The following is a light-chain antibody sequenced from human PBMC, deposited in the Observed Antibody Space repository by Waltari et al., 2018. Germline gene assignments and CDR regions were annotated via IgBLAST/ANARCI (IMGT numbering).Light chain of an antibody. J-gene: IGKJ1*01. V-gene: IGKV2-40*01. CDR1: QSLMDSEDGNTY. Sequence: IVLTQTPLSLPVTLGEPASISCRASQSLMDSEDGNTYLDWYLQRPGQSPQVLIYEVSNQASGVPDRFSGSGAETDFTLNITRVEAEDIGIYYCMQAIVLRTFGQGTKVEIK. CDR3: MQAIVLRT. CDR2: EVS.